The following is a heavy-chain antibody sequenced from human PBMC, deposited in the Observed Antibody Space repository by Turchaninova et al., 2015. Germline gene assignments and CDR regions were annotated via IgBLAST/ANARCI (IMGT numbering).Heavy chain of an antibody. Sequence: QVQLQASGPGLVKPSETLSLTCTVSGGSISSYYWNWIRQSPGKGLEWIGSIYYTGSTNFNPSLKSRVPISIDTSKSQFSLNLSSVTAADTAVYYCARGDHYAPYFDFWGQGTLVTVSS. D-gene: IGHD2-2*01. CDR2: IYYTGST. CDR1: GGSISSYY. CDR3: ARGDHYAPYFDF. V-gene: IGHV4-59*01. J-gene: IGHJ4*02.